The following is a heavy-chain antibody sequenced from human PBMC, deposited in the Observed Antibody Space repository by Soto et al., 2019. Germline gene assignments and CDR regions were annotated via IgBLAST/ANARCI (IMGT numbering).Heavy chain of an antibody. CDR2: IIPIFGTA. V-gene: IGHV1-69*13. Sequence: SVKVSCKASGGTFSSYAISWVRQAPGQGLEWMGGIIPIFGTANYAQKFQGRVTITADESTSTAYMELSSLRSEDTAVYYCARDLKRYYDSSGYGYYYYGMDVWGQGTTVTVYS. CDR1: GGTFSSYA. CDR3: ARDLKRYYDSSGYGYYYYGMDV. D-gene: IGHD3-22*01. J-gene: IGHJ6*02.